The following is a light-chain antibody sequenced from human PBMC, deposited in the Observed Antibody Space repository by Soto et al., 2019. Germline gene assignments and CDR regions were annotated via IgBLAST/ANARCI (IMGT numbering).Light chain of an antibody. CDR3: YSTDSSGTPL. Sequence: SYELTQPPSVSVSPGQTARITCSGDALPKKYGFWYQEKSGLAPGLVIYEDSKLPSGIPERFSGSSSGPLATLTISGAQVEDEADYYGYSTDSSGTPLFATGTKLTVL. J-gene: IGLJ1*01. CDR1: ALPKKY. CDR2: EDS. V-gene: IGLV3-10*01.